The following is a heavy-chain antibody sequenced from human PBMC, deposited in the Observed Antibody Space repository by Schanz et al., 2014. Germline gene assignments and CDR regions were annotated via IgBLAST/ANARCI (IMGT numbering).Heavy chain of an antibody. CDR3: SKDKQGSRSDDS. D-gene: IGHD2-15*01. V-gene: IGHV3-23*04. Sequence: VQLVESGGGVVQPGRSLRLSCAASGFNFSSYGMHWVRQAPGKGLEWVSGLTEGGGGTYYTDAVKGRFIVSRDNSKNTLYLEMNRLRVDDTAVYYCSKDKQGSRSDDSWGQGTLVTVSS. CDR1: GFNFSSYG. J-gene: IGHJ5*01. CDR2: LTEGGGGT.